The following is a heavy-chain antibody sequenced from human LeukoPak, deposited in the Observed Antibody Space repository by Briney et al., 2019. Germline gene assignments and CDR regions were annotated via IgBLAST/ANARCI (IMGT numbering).Heavy chain of an antibody. CDR1: GFTSGSYW. CDR2: TNSVEGST. Sequence: GGSLRSSGAASGFTSGSYWMDWVRQAPGRGLVWVARTNSVEGSTSYAHSVKGLFTISSDDAKNTLYPQMNSLSAEDTAEYYCARVASWGQGTLVTVSS. J-gene: IGHJ5*02. CDR3: ARVAS. V-gene: IGHV3-74*01.